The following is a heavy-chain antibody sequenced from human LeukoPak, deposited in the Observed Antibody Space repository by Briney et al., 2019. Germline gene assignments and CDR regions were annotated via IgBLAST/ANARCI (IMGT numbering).Heavy chain of an antibody. CDR3: ARVYERSYYDGSGYYLDH. Sequence: PSETLSLTCTVSGGYFSSYYWSWIRQPPGRGLEWIGYIYYTGSTYYNHSLGGRVSISVHTSKDQFSLKLSSVTAADTAVYYCARVYERSYYDGSGYYLDHWGQGTLVTVSS. D-gene: IGHD3-22*01. V-gene: IGHV4-59*01. CDR2: IYYTGST. J-gene: IGHJ4*02. CDR1: GGYFSSYY.